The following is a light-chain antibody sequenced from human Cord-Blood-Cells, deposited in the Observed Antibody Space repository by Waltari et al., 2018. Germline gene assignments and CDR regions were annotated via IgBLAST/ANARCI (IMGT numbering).Light chain of an antibody. J-gene: IGKJ1*01. CDR3: QQYGSSLWT. Sequence: EIVLTQSPGTLSSSPGVRATLSCRANQSVSSSYLAWYQQKPGQAPRPLIYGASSRATGIPDRFSGSWSGTDFTLTISRLEPEDFAVYYCQQYGSSLWTFGQGTKVEIK. CDR2: GAS. V-gene: IGKV3-20*01. CDR1: QSVSSSY.